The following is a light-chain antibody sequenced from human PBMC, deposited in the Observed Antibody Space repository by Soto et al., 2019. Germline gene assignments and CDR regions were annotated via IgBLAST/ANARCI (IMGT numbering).Light chain of an antibody. CDR3: QQYGSAPAWT. V-gene: IGKV3-20*01. Sequence: EILLTQSPGTLSLSPGERATLSCRASQSVRNSYLAWYQQKPGQAPRLLIYGASGRATGIPDRFSGSGSGTDFTLTISRLEPEDFAVYYCQQYGSAPAWTFGQGTKVEIK. J-gene: IGKJ1*01. CDR1: QSVRNSY. CDR2: GAS.